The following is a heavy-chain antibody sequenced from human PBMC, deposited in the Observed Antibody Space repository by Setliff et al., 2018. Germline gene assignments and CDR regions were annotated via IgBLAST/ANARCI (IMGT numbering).Heavy chain of an antibody. CDR2: INHSGST. V-gene: IGHV4-34*01. J-gene: IGHJ6*03. CDR3: ARKSRNIVVVPAAVIYYYYYYMDV. Sequence: PSETLSLTCAVYGGSFSGYYWSWIRQPPGKGLELIGEINHSGSTNYNPSLKSRVTISVDTSKNQFSLKLSSVTAADTAVYYCARKSRNIVVVPAAVIYYYYYYMDVWGKGTTVTVSS. D-gene: IGHD2-2*01. CDR1: GGSFSGYY.